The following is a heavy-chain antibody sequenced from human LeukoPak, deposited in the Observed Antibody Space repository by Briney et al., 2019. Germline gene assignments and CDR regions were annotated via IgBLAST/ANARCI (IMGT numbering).Heavy chain of an antibody. CDR1: GFTFSSYA. V-gene: IGHV3-30-3*01. CDR2: ISYDGSNK. CDR3: ARDRGIAAAGTLGY. D-gene: IGHD6-13*01. J-gene: IGHJ4*02. Sequence: PGGSLRLSCAASGFTFSSYAMSWVRQAPGKGLEWVAVISYDGSNKYYADSVKGRFTISRDNSKNTLYLQMNSLRAEDTAVYYCARDRGIAAAGTLGYWGQGTLVTVSS.